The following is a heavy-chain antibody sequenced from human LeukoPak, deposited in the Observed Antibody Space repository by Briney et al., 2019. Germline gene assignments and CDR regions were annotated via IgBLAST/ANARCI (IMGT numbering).Heavy chain of an antibody. CDR2: ISWNSGTI. CDR3: ARGLGSGRHAFDI. D-gene: IGHD3-10*01. Sequence: GGSLRLSCAASEFTFDDYAMHWVRQAPGKGLEWVSGISWNSGTIAYADSVKGRFTISRDNAKNSLYLQMNSLRADDTALYYCARGLGSGRHAFDIWGQGTMVTVSS. CDR1: EFTFDDYA. J-gene: IGHJ3*02. V-gene: IGHV3-9*01.